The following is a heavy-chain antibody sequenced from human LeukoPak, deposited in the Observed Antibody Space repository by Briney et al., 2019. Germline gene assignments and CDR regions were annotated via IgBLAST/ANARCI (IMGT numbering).Heavy chain of an antibody. CDR1: GFTFSSYA. D-gene: IGHD3-22*01. J-gene: IGHJ4*02. V-gene: IGHV3-30-3*01. CDR2: ISYDGSKK. CDR3: ARGIPGPYDSSGYYDY. Sequence: GRSLRLSCAASGFTFSSYAMHWVRQAPGKGLEWVAVISYDGSKKYYADSVKGRFTISRDNSKNTLYLQMNSLRAEDTAVYYCARGIPGPYDSSGYYDYWGQGTLVTVSS.